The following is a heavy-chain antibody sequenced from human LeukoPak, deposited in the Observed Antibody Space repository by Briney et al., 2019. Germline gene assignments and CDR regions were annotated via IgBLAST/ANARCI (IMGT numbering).Heavy chain of an antibody. D-gene: IGHD6-13*01. CDR1: GGSFSGYY. CDR3: ARGSYSSSWANYYYYMDV. V-gene: IGHV4-34*01. Sequence: SETLSLTCAVYGGSFSGYYWSWIRQPPGKGLEWIGEINHSGSTNYNPSLKSRVTISLDTSNNQFSLKLSSVIATDTAVYYCARGSYSSSWANYYYYMDVWGKGTTVTVSS. J-gene: IGHJ6*03. CDR2: INHSGST.